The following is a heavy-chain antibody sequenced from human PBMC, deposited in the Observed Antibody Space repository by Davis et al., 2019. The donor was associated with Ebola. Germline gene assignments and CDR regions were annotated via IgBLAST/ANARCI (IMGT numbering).Heavy chain of an antibody. CDR1: GFSLRSCA. D-gene: IGHD2-8*02. CDR3: AKDLSWWSASDV. V-gene: IGHV3-23*01. Sequence: GDSLKISCAASGFSLRSCAISWVRQAPGKGLEWVSGLGSDSGTHYAHSVKGRFTISRDDSTNTLYLQMNSLRGEDTAIYYCAKDLSWWSASDVWRQGTTVTVS. J-gene: IGHJ6*02. CDR2: LGSDSGT.